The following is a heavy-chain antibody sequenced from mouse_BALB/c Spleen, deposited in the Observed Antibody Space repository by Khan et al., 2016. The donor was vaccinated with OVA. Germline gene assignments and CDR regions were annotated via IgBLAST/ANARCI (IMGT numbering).Heavy chain of an antibody. J-gene: IGHJ3*01. CDR3: ASHLTGSFAY. Sequence: DVKLVESGGDLVKPGGSLKLSCAASGFIFSSYSMSWVRQTPDKRLEWVATISSGGDYTYYPDSVKGRFTISRDDAKNTLYLQMSRRKSEDTAMYYCASHLTGSFAYWGQGTLVTVSA. D-gene: IGHD4-1*01. CDR1: GFIFSSYS. CDR2: ISSGGDYT. V-gene: IGHV5-6*02.